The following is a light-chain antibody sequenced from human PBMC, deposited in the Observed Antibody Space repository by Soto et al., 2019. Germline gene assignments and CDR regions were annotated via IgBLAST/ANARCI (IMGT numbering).Light chain of an antibody. J-gene: IGKJ1*01. Sequence: EIVMTQPPATLSVSPGERATLSCRASQSVSSNLAWYQQKPGQAPRLLIYGASTRATGIPARFSGSGSGTEFTLTISSLQSEVFAVYYCQRYNNWPPWTFGQGTKVDIK. CDR2: GAS. CDR3: QRYNNWPPWT. CDR1: QSVSSN. V-gene: IGKV3-15*01.